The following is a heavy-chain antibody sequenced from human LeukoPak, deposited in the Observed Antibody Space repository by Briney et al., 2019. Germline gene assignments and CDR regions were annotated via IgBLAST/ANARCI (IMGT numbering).Heavy chain of an antibody. CDR1: GFTFSSYG. Sequence: GGSLRLSCAASGFTFSSYGMHWVRQAPGKGLEWVAVIWYDGTNKYYAESVKGRFTISRDNSKNTLYLQMNSLRAEDTAVYSCAKEVVLVHYYGMDVWGQGTTVTVSS. CDR2: IWYDGTNK. V-gene: IGHV3-30*02. CDR3: AKEVVLVHYYGMDV. D-gene: IGHD3-22*01. J-gene: IGHJ6*02.